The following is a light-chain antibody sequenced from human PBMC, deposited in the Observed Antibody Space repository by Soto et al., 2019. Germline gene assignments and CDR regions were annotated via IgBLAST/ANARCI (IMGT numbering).Light chain of an antibody. CDR1: QNINNY. V-gene: IGKV1-33*01. J-gene: IGKJ5*01. CDR2: DAS. CDR3: QQYENLPT. Sequence: DIQMTQSPSSLCASVGDRVTITCQASQNINNYLNWYQQKPGRAPKLLIYDASNLEAGVPSRFRGSGSGTDFTFTISRLQPEDIATYYCQQYENLPTFGQGTRLENK.